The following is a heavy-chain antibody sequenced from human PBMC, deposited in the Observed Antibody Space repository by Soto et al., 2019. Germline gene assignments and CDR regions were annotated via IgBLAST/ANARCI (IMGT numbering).Heavy chain of an antibody. D-gene: IGHD5-18*01. J-gene: IGHJ4*02. CDR3: AKDLYSYGYSLDY. CDR2: ISGSGGST. Sequence: EVQLLESGGGLVQPGGSLRLSCAASGFTFSSYAMSWVRQAPGKGLEWVSAISGSGGSTYYADSVKGRFTIVRDNSKNTLYLQMNSLRAEDTAVYYCAKDLYSYGYSLDYWGQGTLVTVSS. CDR1: GFTFSSYA. V-gene: IGHV3-23*01.